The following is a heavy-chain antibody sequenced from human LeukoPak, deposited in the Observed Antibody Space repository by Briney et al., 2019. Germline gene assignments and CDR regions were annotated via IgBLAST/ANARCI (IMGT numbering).Heavy chain of an antibody. V-gene: IGHV3-30*18. CDR2: ISYDGSNK. Sequence: GGSLRLSCAASGFTFSSYGMHWVRQAPGKGLEWVAVISYDGSNKYYADSVKGRFTISRDNSKNTLYLQMNSLRTEDTAVYYCAKDNFDYWGQGTLVTVSS. J-gene: IGHJ4*02. CDR1: GFTFSSYG. CDR3: AKDNFDY.